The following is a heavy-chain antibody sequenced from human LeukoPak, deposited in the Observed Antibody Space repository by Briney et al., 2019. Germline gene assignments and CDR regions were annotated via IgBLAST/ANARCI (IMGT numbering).Heavy chain of an antibody. J-gene: IGHJ4*02. CDR2: ISSSSSYI. V-gene: IGHV3-21*01. CDR3: ARGQTHCSGGSCYFDY. CDR1: GFTFSSYS. D-gene: IGHD2-15*01. Sequence: GGSLRLSCAASGFTFSSYSLNWVRQAPGKGLEWVSSISSSSSYIYYADSVKGRFTISRDNAKNSLYLQMNSLRAEDTAVYYCARGQTHCSGGSCYFDYWGQGTLVTVSS.